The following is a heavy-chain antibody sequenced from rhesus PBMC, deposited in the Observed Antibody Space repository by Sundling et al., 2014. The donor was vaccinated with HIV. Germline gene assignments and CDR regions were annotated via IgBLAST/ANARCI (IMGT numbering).Heavy chain of an antibody. D-gene: IGHD1-1-1*01. CDR2: IFGSGVNT. Sequence: QVQLQESGPGLVKPSETLSLTCAVSGGSISNYDWSWIRQSPGTGLEWIGGIFGSGVNTKYNPSLPSRVTISKDTSKNQFSLKLSSVTAADTAVYYCARVILAGTLFDYWGQGVLVTVSS. V-gene: IGHV4-93*01. CDR3: ARVILAGTLFDY. J-gene: IGHJ4*01. CDR1: GGSISNYD.